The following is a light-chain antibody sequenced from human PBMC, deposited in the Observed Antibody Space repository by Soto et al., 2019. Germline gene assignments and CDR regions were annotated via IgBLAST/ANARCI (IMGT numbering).Light chain of an antibody. J-gene: IGLJ1*01. Sequence: QSALAQPASESGSPGQSITISCTGTSSDVGGYNYVSWYQQHPGKAPKLMIYEVSNRPSGVSNRFSGSKSGHTASLTISGLQAEDEADYYCSSYTSSSTYVFGTGTKVTVL. CDR3: SSYTSSSTYV. CDR1: SSDVGGYNY. CDR2: EVS. V-gene: IGLV2-14*01.